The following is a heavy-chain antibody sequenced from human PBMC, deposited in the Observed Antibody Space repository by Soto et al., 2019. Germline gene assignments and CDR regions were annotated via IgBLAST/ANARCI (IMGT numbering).Heavy chain of an antibody. V-gene: IGHV4-59*01. CDR3: ARDQTHDYGDYSFDY. Sequence: SETLSLTCTVSGGSISSYYWSWIRQPPGKGLEWIGYIYYSGSTNYSPSLKSRVTISVDTSKNQFSLKLSSVTAADTAVYYCARDQTHDYGDYSFDYWGQGTLVTVSS. CDR2: IYYSGST. D-gene: IGHD4-17*01. J-gene: IGHJ4*02. CDR1: GGSISSYY.